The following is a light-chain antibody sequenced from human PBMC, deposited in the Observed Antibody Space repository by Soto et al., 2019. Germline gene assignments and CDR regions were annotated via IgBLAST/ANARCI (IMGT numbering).Light chain of an antibody. CDR3: QSYDSSLSGYV. CDR1: SSNIGAGYD. V-gene: IGLV1-40*01. CDR2: DNF. J-gene: IGLJ1*01. Sequence: QSVLTQPPSVSGAPGQRVTISCTGSSSNIGAGYDVHWYQQLPGTAPKLLIYDNFNRPSGVPDRFSGSKSGTSASLAITGLQAEDEADYYCQSYDSSLSGYVFGTGTKVNVL.